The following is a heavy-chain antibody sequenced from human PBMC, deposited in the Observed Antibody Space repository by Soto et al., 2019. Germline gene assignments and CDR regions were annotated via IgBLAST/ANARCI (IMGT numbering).Heavy chain of an antibody. V-gene: IGHV3-9*01. CDR2: ISWNSGSI. Sequence: EVQLVESGGGLVQPGRSLRLSCAASGFTFDDYAMHWVRQAPGKGLEWVSGISWNSGSIGYADSVKGRFTISRDNAKNPLYLQMTSLRAEDTALYYCAKGDSSSFYYGMDVWGQGTTVTVSS. D-gene: IGHD6-13*01. J-gene: IGHJ6*02. CDR3: AKGDSSSFYYGMDV. CDR1: GFTFDDYA.